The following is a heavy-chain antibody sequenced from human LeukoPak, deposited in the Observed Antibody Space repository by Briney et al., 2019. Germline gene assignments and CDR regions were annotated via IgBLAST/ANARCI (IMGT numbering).Heavy chain of an antibody. D-gene: IGHD6-19*01. J-gene: IGHJ6*02. V-gene: IGHV4-61*02. CDR1: GGSISSGSYY. CDR3: ARDPSIAVAGIYGMDV. Sequence: PSQTLSLTCTVSGGSISSGSYYWSWIRQPAGKGLEWIGRIYTSGSTNYNPSLKSRVTISVDTSKKQFSLKLSSVTAADTAVYYCARDPSIAVAGIYGMDVWGQGTTVTVSS. CDR2: IYTSGST.